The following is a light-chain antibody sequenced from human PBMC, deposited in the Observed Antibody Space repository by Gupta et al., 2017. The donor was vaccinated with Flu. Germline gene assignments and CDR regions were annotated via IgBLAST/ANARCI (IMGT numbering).Light chain of an antibody. J-gene: IGLJ3*02. Sequence: HSVLTQPPSVSGPPGQRGTIAFSGSNSNIGGNAVNWYQQLPGAAPNLLMYSNVQRPSAVPERFSGSKSATSASVANIWLQAEDAADYFCAAWYDIDTCRVFGGGTRLTVL. V-gene: IGLV1-44*01. CDR1: NSNIGGNA. CDR2: SNV. CDR3: AAWYDIDTCRV.